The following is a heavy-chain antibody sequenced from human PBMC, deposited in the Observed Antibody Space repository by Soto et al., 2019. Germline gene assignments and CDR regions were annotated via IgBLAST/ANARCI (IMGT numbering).Heavy chain of an antibody. D-gene: IGHD4-17*01. CDR1: GYTFTNLV. CDR2: LNACDGFI. V-gene: IGHV1-3*01. CDR3: ARKGDYGGPYDY. Sequence: QVQLVQSGAEVKKPGASVKGSCKASGYTFTNLVIHWVRHAPGHRLELMGWLNACDGFIKYSQKFQGRVTITGDTSASTTYRELSSLSSEDTAVYYCARKGDYGGPYDYWGQGTLVTVSS. J-gene: IGHJ4*02.